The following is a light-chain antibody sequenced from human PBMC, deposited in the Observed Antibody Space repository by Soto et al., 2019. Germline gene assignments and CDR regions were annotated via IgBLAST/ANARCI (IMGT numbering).Light chain of an antibody. Sequence: DIQMTQSPSSLSAVVGDRVTITCRASQSISSYLNWYQQEPGKAPKLLIYAASTLQSGAPSRFSGSESGTDFNLPISSLQPAAFETYYCQQSYSSPYPFGQGTKLEIK. CDR3: QQSYSSPYP. V-gene: IGKV1-39*01. J-gene: IGKJ2*01. CDR1: QSISSY. CDR2: AAS.